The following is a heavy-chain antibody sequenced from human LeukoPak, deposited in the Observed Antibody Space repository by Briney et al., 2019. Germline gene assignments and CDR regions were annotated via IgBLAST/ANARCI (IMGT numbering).Heavy chain of an antibody. CDR1: GGSISGDY. CDR3: ARLTYDDYNNNYYFDY. Sequence: PSETLSLTCTVSGGSISGDYWSWLRQPPGKGLEWIGYIYYSGSTNYNPSLKSRVTMSVDMSKNQFSLKLSSVTAADTAVYYCARLTYDDYNNNYYFDYWGQGTLVAVSS. D-gene: IGHD4-11*01. J-gene: IGHJ4*02. CDR2: IYYSGST. V-gene: IGHV4-59*08.